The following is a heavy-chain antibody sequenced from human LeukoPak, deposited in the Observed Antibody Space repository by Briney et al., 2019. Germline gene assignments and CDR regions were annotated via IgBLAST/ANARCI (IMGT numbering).Heavy chain of an antibody. CDR1: GYTFTSYY. V-gene: IGHV1-46*01. CDR3: ARGDRITMIAVVNKNWFDP. J-gene: IGHJ5*02. CDR2: INPSGGST. D-gene: IGHD3-22*01. Sequence: ASVKVSCKASGYTFTSYYMHWVRQAPGQGLEWMGIINPSGGSTSYAQKFQGRVTMTRDTSTSTVYMELSSLRSEDTAVYYCARGDRITMIAVVNKNWFDPWGQGTLVTVSS.